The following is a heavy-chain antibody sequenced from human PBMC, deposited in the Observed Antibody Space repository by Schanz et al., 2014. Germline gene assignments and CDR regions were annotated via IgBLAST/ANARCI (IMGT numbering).Heavy chain of an antibody. D-gene: IGHD2-2*02. J-gene: IGHJ4*02. CDR1: GLNFDYYG. Sequence: VQLVESGGGVVQPGRSLRLSCATSGLNFDYYGMNWVRQAPGKGLEWVSSISSSSSYISYADSVKGRFTISRDNAKNSLYLQMNSLRAEDTAVYYCAGGEYQLLYGNWGQGTLVTVSS. CDR3: AGGEYQLLYGN. V-gene: IGHV3-21*01. CDR2: ISSSSSYI.